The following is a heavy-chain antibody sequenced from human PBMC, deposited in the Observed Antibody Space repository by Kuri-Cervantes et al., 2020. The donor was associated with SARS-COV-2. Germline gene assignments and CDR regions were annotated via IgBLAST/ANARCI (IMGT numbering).Heavy chain of an antibody. D-gene: IGHD1-1*01. J-gene: IGHJ3*02. CDR2: IYSGGGT. Sequence: GESLKISCAASGFTVSSNYMSWVRQAPGEGLEWVSVIYSGGGTYYADSVKGRFTISRDNYKNTLYLQMNSLRAEDTAVYYCARRESWKGDFDIWGQGTMVTVSS. V-gene: IGHV3-53*01. CDR3: ARRESWKGDFDI. CDR1: GFTVSSNY.